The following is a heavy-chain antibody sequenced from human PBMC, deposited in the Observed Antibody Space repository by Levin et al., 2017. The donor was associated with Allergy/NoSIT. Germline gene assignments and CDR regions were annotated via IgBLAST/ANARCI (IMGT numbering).Heavy chain of an antibody. CDR3: ARDYKFDS. CDR2: VFHTGST. CDR1: GGSISNYY. V-gene: IGHV4-59*01. J-gene: IGHJ5*01. D-gene: IGHD3-10*01. Sequence: SETLSLTCTVSGGSISNYYWSWVRQPPGKGLEWIGYVFHTGSTNYNPSLSSRLTIPVDTSRNQFSLRLSSVTAADTAIYYCARDYKFDSWGQGTLVTVYS.